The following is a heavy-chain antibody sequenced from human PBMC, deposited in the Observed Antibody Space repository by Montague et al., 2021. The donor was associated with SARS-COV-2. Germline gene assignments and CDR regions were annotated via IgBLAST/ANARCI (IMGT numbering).Heavy chain of an antibody. CDR2: ISYDGSNK. V-gene: IGHV3-30*04. CDR3: ARPLGGSLNDAFDI. CDR1: GFTFSSYA. J-gene: IGHJ3*02. D-gene: IGHD3-16*01. Sequence: PLRLSCAASGFTFSSYAMHWVRQAPGKGLEWVAVISYDGSNKYYADSVKGRFTISRDNSKNTLYLQMNSLRAEDTAVYYCARPLGGSLNDAFDIWGQGTMVTVSS.